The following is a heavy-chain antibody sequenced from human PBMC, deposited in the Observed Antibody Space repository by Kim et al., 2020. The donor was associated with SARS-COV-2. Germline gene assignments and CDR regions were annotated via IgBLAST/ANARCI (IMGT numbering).Heavy chain of an antibody. Sequence: GGSLRLSCAASGFTFSSYEMNWVRQAPGKGLEWVSYISSSGSTIYYADSVKGRFTISRDNAKNSLYLQMNSLRAEDTAVYYCAVGYCTNGVCPERAIDYWGQGTLVTVSS. CDR1: GFTFSSYE. D-gene: IGHD2-8*01. CDR2: ISSSGSTI. J-gene: IGHJ4*02. V-gene: IGHV3-48*03. CDR3: AVGYCTNGVCPERAIDY.